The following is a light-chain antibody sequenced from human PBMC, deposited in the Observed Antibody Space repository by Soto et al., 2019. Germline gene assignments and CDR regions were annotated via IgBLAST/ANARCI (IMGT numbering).Light chain of an antibody. CDR2: RAS. J-gene: IGKJ2*01. CDR1: QSIYSN. Sequence: DTVMTQSPATLSVSSGERATLSCRASQSIYSNLAWYQQTPGQAPRLLIYRASTRAPGIPARFSGSGSGTEFTLTISGLQSEDFAVYYCQQYADWPPYTFGQGTKLEIK. CDR3: QQYADWPPYT. V-gene: IGKV3-15*01.